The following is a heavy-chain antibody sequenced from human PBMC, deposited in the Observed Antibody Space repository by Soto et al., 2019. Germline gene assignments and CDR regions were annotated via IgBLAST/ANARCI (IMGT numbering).Heavy chain of an antibody. V-gene: IGHV2-5*02. CDR2: IYWDDDK. CDR3: AHMDCSGGSCYSDY. Sequence: QITLKESGPTLVKPTQTLTLTCTFSGFSLSTSGVGVGWIRQPPGKALEWLALIYWDDDKRYSPSLKSRLTITKDTSKNQVVLTMTNMDPVDTATYYGAHMDCSGGSCYSDYWGQGTLVTVSS. J-gene: IGHJ4*02. D-gene: IGHD2-15*01. CDR1: GFSLSTSGVG.